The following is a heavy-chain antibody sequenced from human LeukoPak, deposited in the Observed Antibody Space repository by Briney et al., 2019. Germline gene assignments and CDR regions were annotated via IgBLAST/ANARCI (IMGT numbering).Heavy chain of an antibody. Sequence: ASVKVSCKASGYTFTSYDINWVRQATGQGLEWMGWMNPNSGNTNYAQKLQGRVTMTTDTSTSTAYMELRSLRSDDTAVYYCARGASSFRPYYYYYMDVWGKGTTVTVSS. CDR1: GYTFTSYD. J-gene: IGHJ6*03. CDR3: ARGASSFRPYYYYYMDV. CDR2: MNPNSGNT. V-gene: IGHV1-18*01.